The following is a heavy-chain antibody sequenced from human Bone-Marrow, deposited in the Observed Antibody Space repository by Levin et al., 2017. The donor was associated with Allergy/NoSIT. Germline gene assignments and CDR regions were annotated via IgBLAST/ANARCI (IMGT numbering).Heavy chain of an antibody. J-gene: IGHJ4*02. CDR1: GYTFTSYA. D-gene: IGHD6-19*01. CDR3: ARDRRRIAVASHYFDY. V-gene: IGHV7-4-1*01. Sequence: ASVKVSCKASGYTFTSYAMNWVRQAPGQGLEWMGWINTNTGNPTYAQGFTGRFVFSLDTSVSTAYLQICSLKAEDTAVYYCARDRRRIAVASHYFDYWGQGTLVTVSS. CDR2: INTNTGNP.